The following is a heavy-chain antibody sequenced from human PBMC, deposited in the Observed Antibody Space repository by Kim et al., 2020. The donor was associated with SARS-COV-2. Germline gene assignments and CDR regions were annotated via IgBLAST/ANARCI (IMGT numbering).Heavy chain of an antibody. CDR3: ARDLYLGGGEIYAMDV. J-gene: IGHJ6*02. V-gene: IGHV3-21*01. D-gene: IGHD2-15*01. Sequence: GTGRDTNSQDTAKNTLYLQMNSLRAEDTAVYYCARDLYLGGGEIYAMDVWGQGTTVTVSS.